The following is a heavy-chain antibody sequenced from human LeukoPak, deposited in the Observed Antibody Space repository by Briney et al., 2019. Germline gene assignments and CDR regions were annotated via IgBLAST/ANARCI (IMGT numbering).Heavy chain of an antibody. D-gene: IGHD6-6*01. J-gene: IGHJ5*02. CDR1: GYTFTSYD. V-gene: IGHV1-8*01. Sequence: ASVKVSCKASGYTFTSYDINWVRQATGQGLGWMGWMNPNSGNTGYAQKFQGRVTMTRNTSISTAYMELSSLRSEDTAVYYCARGRRIAARIWFDPWGQGTLVTVSS. CDR2: MNPNSGNT. CDR3: ARGRRIAARIWFDP.